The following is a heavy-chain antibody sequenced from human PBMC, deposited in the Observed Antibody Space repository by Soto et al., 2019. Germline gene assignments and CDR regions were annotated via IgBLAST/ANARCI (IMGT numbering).Heavy chain of an antibody. CDR3: AADEYYYDSSGYLLDY. J-gene: IGHJ4*02. V-gene: IGHV1-58*01. Sequence: ASVKVSCKDSGFTFTSSAVQWVRQARGQRLEWIGWIVVGSGNTNYAQKLQERVTITRDMSTSTAYMELSSLRSEDTAVYYCAADEYYYDSSGYLLDYWGQGTLVTVSS. CDR2: IVVGSGNT. CDR1: GFTFTSSA. D-gene: IGHD3-22*01.